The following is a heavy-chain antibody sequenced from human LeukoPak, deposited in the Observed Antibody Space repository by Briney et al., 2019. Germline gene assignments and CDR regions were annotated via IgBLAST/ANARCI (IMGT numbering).Heavy chain of an antibody. Sequence: PGGSLRLSCAASGFTFSSYGMHWVRQASGKGLEWVAFIRYDGSNKYYADSVKGRFTISRDNSKNTLYLQMNSLRAEDTAVYYCAKAGYCSSTSCYTGLDYWGQGTLVTVSS. J-gene: IGHJ4*02. D-gene: IGHD2-2*02. CDR3: AKAGYCSSTSCYTGLDY. CDR2: IRYDGSNK. V-gene: IGHV3-30*02. CDR1: GFTFSSYG.